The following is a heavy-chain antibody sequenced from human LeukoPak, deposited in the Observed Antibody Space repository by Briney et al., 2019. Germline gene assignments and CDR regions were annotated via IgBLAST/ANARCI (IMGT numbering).Heavy chain of an antibody. CDR2: ISSSSSTI. Sequence: GGSLRLSCAASGFTFSSYSMNWVRQAPGKGLEWISYISSSSSTIYYADSVKGRFTISRDNAKNSLYLQMNSLRAEDTAVYYCARMSGYYLIDYWGQGTLVIVSS. CDR1: GFTFSSYS. CDR3: ARMSGYYLIDY. D-gene: IGHD3-22*01. V-gene: IGHV3-48*04. J-gene: IGHJ4*02.